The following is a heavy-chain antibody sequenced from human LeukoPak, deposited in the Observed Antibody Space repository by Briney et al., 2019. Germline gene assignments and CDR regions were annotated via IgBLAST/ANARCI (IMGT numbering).Heavy chain of an antibody. V-gene: IGHV4-31*03. Sequence: SETLSLTCTVSGGSISSGGYYWSWIRQHPGKGLEWIGYIYYSGSTYYNPSLKSRVTISVDTSKNQFSLKLSSVTAADTAVYYCARGESSVDDLDTAMAYYFDYWGQGTLVTVSS. CDR3: ARGESSVDDLDTAMAYYFDY. CDR1: GGSISSGGYY. J-gene: IGHJ4*02. CDR2: IYYSGST. D-gene: IGHD5-18*01.